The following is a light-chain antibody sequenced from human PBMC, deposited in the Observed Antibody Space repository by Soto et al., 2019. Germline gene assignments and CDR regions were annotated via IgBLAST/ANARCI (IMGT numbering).Light chain of an antibody. V-gene: IGKV3-20*01. CDR1: QSVSSSY. CDR2: RTS. CDR3: QQYHTWPIT. Sequence: EIVLTQSPCTPSLSPGERATLSCRASQSVSSSYLAWYQQKPGQAPRLLMFRTSSRATGFPARFSGSGSGTEFTLTIGSLQSEDCAIYYCQQYHTWPITFGGGTKVDIK. J-gene: IGKJ4*01.